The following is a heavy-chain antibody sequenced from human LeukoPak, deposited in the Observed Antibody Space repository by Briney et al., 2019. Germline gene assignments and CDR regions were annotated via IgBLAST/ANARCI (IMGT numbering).Heavy chain of an antibody. Sequence: PSETLSLTCTVSGGSISSYYWSWIRQPPGKGLEWIGYIYYSGSTNYNPSLKSRVTISVDTSKNQFSLKLSSVTAADTAVYYCAVDKGEDQLLSGPPNYYYYGMDVWGQGTTVTVSS. V-gene: IGHV4-59*01. CDR1: GGSISSYY. CDR2: IYYSGST. J-gene: IGHJ6*02. CDR3: AVDKGEDQLLSGPPNYYYYGMDV. D-gene: IGHD2-2*01.